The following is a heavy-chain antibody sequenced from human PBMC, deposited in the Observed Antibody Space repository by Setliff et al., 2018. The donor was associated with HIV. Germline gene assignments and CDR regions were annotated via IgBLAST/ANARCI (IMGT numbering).Heavy chain of an antibody. CDR2: IGSKANSYAT. Sequence: GGSLRLSCAASGFTFSGPTIHWVRQASGKGLEWVGRIGSKANSYATAYAASVKGRFTTSRDDSKNTAYLQMNSLKTEDTAVYYCAKPPRPSSWPQYYFDYWGQGTLVTVSS. CDR1: GFTFSGPT. J-gene: IGHJ4*02. V-gene: IGHV3-73*01. CDR3: AKPPRPSSWPQYYFDY. D-gene: IGHD6-13*01.